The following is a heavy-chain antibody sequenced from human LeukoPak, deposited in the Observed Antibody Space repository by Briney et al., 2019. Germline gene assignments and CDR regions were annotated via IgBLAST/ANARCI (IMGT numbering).Heavy chain of an antibody. CDR2: ISAYNGNT. CDR1: GYTFTSYG. CDR3: ARLTIEFPLVVPAAPRSTMVRGVRDYYYYMDV. D-gene: IGHD3-10*01. Sequence: ASAKVSCKASGYTFTSYGISWVRQAPGQGLEWMGWISAYNGNTNYAQKLQGRVTMTRNTSISTAYMELSSLRSEDTAVYYCARLTIEFPLVVPAAPRSTMVRGVRDYYYYMDVWGKGTTVTISS. J-gene: IGHJ6*03. V-gene: IGHV1-18*01.